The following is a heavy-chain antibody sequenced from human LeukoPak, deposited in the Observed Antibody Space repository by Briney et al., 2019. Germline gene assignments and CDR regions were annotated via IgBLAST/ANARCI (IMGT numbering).Heavy chain of an antibody. CDR1: GGPISSYY. D-gene: IGHD3-10*01. CDR2: IYSSGST. Sequence: SETLSLTCTVAGGPISSYYWSWIRQPAGKGLEWIGRIYSSGSTDYNPSLKSRVTMSVDTSKNKFSLKLSSVTAADTAVYYCARDSGTTGEVKFDPWGQGTLVTVSS. J-gene: IGHJ5*02. V-gene: IGHV4-4*07. CDR3: ARDSGTTGEVKFDP.